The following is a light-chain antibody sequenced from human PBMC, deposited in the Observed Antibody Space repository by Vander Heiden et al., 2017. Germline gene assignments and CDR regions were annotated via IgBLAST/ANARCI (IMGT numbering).Light chain of an antibody. CDR2: DAS. J-gene: IGKJ4*01. V-gene: IGKV3-15*01. Sequence: EVVLTQSPATLSVSPGERATLSCRASQSVASNISWYQQKPGQDPRLLIYDASTRATGIPARFSGSGSGTEFTLIISSLQSEDFAIYYCQQCKNWPPLTFGGGTKVEIK. CDR3: QQCKNWPPLT. CDR1: QSVASN.